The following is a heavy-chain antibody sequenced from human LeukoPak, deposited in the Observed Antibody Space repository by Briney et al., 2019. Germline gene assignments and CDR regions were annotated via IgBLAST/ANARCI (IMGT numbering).Heavy chain of an antibody. CDR3: ARTYSGSFISDY. Sequence: SETLSLTCTVSGGSISCYFWSWIRQPPGKGLEWIGYISYSGSTNYNPSLKSRVTISVDTSKNQFSLNLSSVTAADTAVYYCARTYSGSFISDYWGQGTLVTVSS. CDR1: GGSISCYF. V-gene: IGHV4-59*01. CDR2: ISYSGST. J-gene: IGHJ4*02. D-gene: IGHD1-26*01.